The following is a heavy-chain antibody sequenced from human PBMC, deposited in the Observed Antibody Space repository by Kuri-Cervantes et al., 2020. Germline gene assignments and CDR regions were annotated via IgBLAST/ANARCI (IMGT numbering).Heavy chain of an antibody. V-gene: IGHV3-9*01. CDR2: ISWNSGSI. CDR3: ARSPRYCSGGRCYGQYFQH. D-gene: IGHD2-15*01. Sequence: SLKISCAASGFTFDDYAMHWVRQAPGKGLEWVSGISWNSGSIGYADSVKGRFTISRDNAKNSLYLQMNSLRAEDTAVYYCARSPRYCSGGRCYGQYFQHWGQGTLVTVSS. CDR1: GFTFDDYA. J-gene: IGHJ1*01.